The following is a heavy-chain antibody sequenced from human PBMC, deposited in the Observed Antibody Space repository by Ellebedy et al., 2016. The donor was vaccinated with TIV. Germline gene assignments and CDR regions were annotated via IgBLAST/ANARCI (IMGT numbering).Heavy chain of an antibody. CDR2: ISGSGGRT. CDR1: GFTVSSNY. Sequence: PGGSLRLSCAASGFTVSSNYMSWVRQAPGKGLEWVSAISGSGGRTYYADSVRGRFTISRDNSKNTLYLQMNSLRAEDTAVYYCAKVWGSLQLSFFDYWGQGTLVTVSS. V-gene: IGHV3-23*01. D-gene: IGHD3-16*01. CDR3: AKVWGSLQLSFFDY. J-gene: IGHJ4*02.